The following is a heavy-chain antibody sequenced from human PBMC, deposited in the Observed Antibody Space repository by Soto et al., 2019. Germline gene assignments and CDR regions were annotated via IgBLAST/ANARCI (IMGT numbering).Heavy chain of an antibody. J-gene: IGHJ6*02. CDR3: ARFGGGMDV. D-gene: IGHD3-10*01. V-gene: IGHV4-4*02. CDR2: IYHSGIT. Sequence: QVQLQESGPGLVKPSGTLSLTCAVSGGSISDINGWYCIRQPPGKGLEWIGEIYHSGITHYKPSRRSRLTISVDKSKNPFSLKLSSVTAADKAVYYCARFGGGMDVWGQGTTVTVYS. CDR1: GGSISDING.